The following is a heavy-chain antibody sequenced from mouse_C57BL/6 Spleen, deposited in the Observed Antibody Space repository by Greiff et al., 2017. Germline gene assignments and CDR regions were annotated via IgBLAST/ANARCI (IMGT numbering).Heavy chain of an antibody. J-gene: IGHJ4*01. CDR1: GFTFSSYG. D-gene: IGHD2-1*01. CDR2: ISSGGSYT. Sequence: EVKLVESGGDLVKPGGSLKLSCAASGFTFSSYGMSWVRQTPDKRLEWVATISSGGSYTYYPDSVKGRFTISRDNAKNTLYLQMSSLKSEDTAMYYCASWGRYGNYYYAMDYWGQGTSVTVSS. CDR3: ASWGRYGNYYYAMDY. V-gene: IGHV5-6*02.